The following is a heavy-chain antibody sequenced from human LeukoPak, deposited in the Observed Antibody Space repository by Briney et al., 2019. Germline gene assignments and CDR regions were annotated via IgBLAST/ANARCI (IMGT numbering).Heavy chain of an antibody. CDR3: ARVGGRGDAFDI. D-gene: IGHD1-26*01. Sequence: NPSETLSLTCAVYGGSFSGYYWSWIRQPPGKGLEWIGEINHSGSTNYNPSLKSRVTISVDTSKNQFSLKLSSVTAADTAVYYCARVGGRGDAFDIWGQGTMVTVSS. CDR1: GGSFSGYY. CDR2: INHSGST. J-gene: IGHJ3*02. V-gene: IGHV4-34*01.